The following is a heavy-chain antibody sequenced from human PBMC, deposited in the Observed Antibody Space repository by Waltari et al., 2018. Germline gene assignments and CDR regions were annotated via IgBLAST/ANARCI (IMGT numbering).Heavy chain of an antibody. CDR2: VSYSGTT. D-gene: IGHD5-12*01. CDR3: ATYIGASVGTAAFDV. V-gene: IGHV4-39*01. CDR1: GVPRTSTRHY. Sequence: QLQLQESGPRLVRPSEPLSLICRLPGVPRTSTRHYWAWIRQSPGQGLEWIGTVSYSGTTYISPSLKSRVSVSRDTSKNQVSLILGSVTAADMAVYYCATYIGASVGTAAFDVWGQGTMVTVSS. J-gene: IGHJ3*01.